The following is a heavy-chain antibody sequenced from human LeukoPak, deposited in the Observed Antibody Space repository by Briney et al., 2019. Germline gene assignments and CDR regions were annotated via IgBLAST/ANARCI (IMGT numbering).Heavy chain of an antibody. CDR3: ARGDDILTGHYYYYYYMDV. CDR2: IIPIFGTV. Sequence: SVKVSCKASGGTFSSYAISWVRQAPGQGLEWMGGIIPIFGTVNYAQKFQGRVTITADKSTSTAYLELSGLRSEDTAVYYCARGDDILTGHYYYYYYMDVWGKGTTVTISS. D-gene: IGHD3-9*01. CDR1: GGTFSSYA. J-gene: IGHJ6*03. V-gene: IGHV1-69*06.